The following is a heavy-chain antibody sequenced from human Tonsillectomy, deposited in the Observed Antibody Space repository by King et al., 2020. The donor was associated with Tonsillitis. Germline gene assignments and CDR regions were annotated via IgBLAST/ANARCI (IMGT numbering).Heavy chain of an antibody. V-gene: IGHV4-30-2*01. CDR3: ARQNYYGYVDY. D-gene: IGHD3-10*01. CDR2: IYHSGST. CDR1: GGSISSGGYS. J-gene: IGHJ4*02. Sequence: QLQESSSGLVKPSQTLSLTCAVSGGSISSGGYSWSWIRQPPGKGLEWIGYIYHSGSTYYNPSLKSRVTISVDRSKNQFSLKLSSVTAADTAVYYCARQNYYGYVDYWGQGTLVTVSS.